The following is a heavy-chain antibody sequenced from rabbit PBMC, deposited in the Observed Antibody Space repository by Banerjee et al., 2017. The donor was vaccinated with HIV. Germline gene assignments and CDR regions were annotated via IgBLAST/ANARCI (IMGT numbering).Heavy chain of an antibody. CDR2: INAGSSSNI. D-gene: IGHD1-1*01. CDR3: AREAAAVYSGDVRL. J-gene: IGHJ6*01. CDR1: GFSFSSNYY. Sequence: QSLEESGGGLVKPGASLTLTCTASGFSFSSNYYMCWVRQAPGKGLEWIACINAGSSSNIYYATWANGRFTISKTSSTTVTLQMTSLTVADTATYFCAREAAAVYSGDVRLWGPGTLVTVS. V-gene: IGHV1S40*01.